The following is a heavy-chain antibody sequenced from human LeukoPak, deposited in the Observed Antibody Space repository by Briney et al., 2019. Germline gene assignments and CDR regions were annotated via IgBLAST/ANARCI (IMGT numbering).Heavy chain of an antibody. CDR2: IIPIFGTA. D-gene: IGHD3-16*01. CDR1: GYTFTSYG. J-gene: IGHJ3*02. Sequence: ASVKVSCKASGYTFTSYGISWVRQAPGQGLEWMGGIIPIFGTANYAQKFQGRVTITADESTSTAYMELSSLRSEDTAVYYCAGTNYEALDAFDIWGQGTMVTVSS. CDR3: AGTNYEALDAFDI. V-gene: IGHV1-69*13.